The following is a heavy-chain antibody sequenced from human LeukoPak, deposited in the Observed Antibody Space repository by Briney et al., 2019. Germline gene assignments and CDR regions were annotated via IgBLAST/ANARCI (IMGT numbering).Heavy chain of an antibody. D-gene: IGHD3-3*01. V-gene: IGHV1-18*01. CDR2: ISAYSGNT. Sequence: ASVKVSCKASGYTFTSYGISWVRQAPGQGLEWMGWISAYSGNTNYAQKLQGRVTMTTDTSTSTAYMELRSLRSDDTAVYYCARTYDFWSGHRTRFDPWGQGTLVTVSS. CDR3: ARTYDFWSGHRTRFDP. J-gene: IGHJ5*02. CDR1: GYTFTSYG.